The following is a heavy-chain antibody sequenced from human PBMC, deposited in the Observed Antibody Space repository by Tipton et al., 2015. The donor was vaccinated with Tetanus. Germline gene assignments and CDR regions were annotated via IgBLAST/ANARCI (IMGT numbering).Heavy chain of an antibody. J-gene: IGHJ4*02. D-gene: IGHD3-9*01. CDR2: TYYSGST. CDR1: GGSVSSGSYY. Sequence: TLSLTCTVSGGSVSSGSYYWSWIRQPPGKGLEWIGYTYYSGSTNYNPSLKSRVTISVDTSKNQFSLKLSSVTAADTAVYYCARVIYDILTGYHIDYWGQGTLVTVSS. CDR3: ARVIYDILTGYHIDY. V-gene: IGHV4-61*01.